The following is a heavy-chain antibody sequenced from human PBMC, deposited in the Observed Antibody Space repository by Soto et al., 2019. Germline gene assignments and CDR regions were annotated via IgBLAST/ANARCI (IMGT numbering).Heavy chain of an antibody. CDR1: GYTFTSYA. V-gene: IGHV1-3*01. D-gene: IGHD2-2*01. Sequence: ASVKVSCKASGYTFTSYAMHWVRQAPGQRLEWMGWINAGNGNTKYSQKFQGRVTITRDTSASTAYMELSSLRSEDTAVYYCARDVLVPAAMRVNWFDPWGQGTLVTVSS. CDR2: INAGNGNT. J-gene: IGHJ5*02. CDR3: ARDVLVPAAMRVNWFDP.